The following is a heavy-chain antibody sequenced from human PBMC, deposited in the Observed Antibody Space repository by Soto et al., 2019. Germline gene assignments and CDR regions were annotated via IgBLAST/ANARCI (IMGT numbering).Heavy chain of an antibody. CDR2: IYYSGST. CDR3: TRGGDPYKTGH. Sequence: TLSLTCTVSGGSISSYYWSWIRQPPGKGLEWIGYIYYSGSTNYNPSLKGRVTMSVDTSKNQFSLKLTSVNTADTAIYYCTRGGDPYKTGHWGQGTLVTSPQ. D-gene: IGHD2-21*01. CDR1: GGSISSYY. J-gene: IGHJ4*02. V-gene: IGHV4-59*01.